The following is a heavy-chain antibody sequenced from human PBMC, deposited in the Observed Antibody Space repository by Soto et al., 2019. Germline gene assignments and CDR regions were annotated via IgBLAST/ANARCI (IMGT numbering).Heavy chain of an antibody. V-gene: IGHV4-30-4*01. CDR3: ARERDPHYFDY. Sequence: SETLSLTCTVSGGSISSGDYYWSWLRQPPGKGLEWIGYIYYSGNTYYNPSRKSRVTISVDTTKNQFSLKLSSVTAADTAVYYCARERDPHYFDYWGQGTLVTVSS. CDR2: IYYSGNT. J-gene: IGHJ4*02. CDR1: GGSISSGDYY.